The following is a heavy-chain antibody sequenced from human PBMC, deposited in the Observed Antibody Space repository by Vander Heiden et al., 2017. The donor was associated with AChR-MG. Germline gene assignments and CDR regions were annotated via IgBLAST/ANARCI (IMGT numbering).Heavy chain of an antibody. V-gene: IGHV4-30-2*01. J-gene: IGHJ4*02. CDR2: IYHSGST. CDR3: ARVDSSGYYPYFDY. Sequence: QLQLQESGSGLVKPSQTLSLTSAVSGGSISSGGYSWSWIRQPPGKGLEWIGYIYHSGSTYYNPSLKSRVTISVDRSKNQFSLKLSSVTAADTAVYYCARVDSSGYYPYFDYWGQGTLVTVSS. CDR1: GGSISSGGYS. D-gene: IGHD3-22*01.